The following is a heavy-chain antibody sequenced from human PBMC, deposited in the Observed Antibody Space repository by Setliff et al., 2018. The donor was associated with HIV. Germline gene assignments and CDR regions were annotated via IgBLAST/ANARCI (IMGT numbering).Heavy chain of an antibody. CDR2: ISAYNGNT. Sequence: GASVKVSCKASGYPFTSYGISWVRQAPGQGLEWMGWISAYNGNTNYAQKLQGRVTMTTDTSTSTAYMELRSRRSDDTAVYYCAVDSSGWSPRESKTGAFDIWGQGTMVTVSS. J-gene: IGHJ3*02. CDR3: AVDSSGWSPRESKTGAFDI. D-gene: IGHD6-19*01. CDR1: GYPFTSYG. V-gene: IGHV1-18*01.